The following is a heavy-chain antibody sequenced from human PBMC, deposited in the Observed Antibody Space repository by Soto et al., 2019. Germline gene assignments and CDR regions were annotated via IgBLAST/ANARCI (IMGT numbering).Heavy chain of an antibody. CDR3: TTRIRITMLVVGEAFDI. CDR2: IKSKTDGGTT. J-gene: IGHJ3*02. V-gene: IGHV3-15*07. Sequence: GGSLRLSCAASGFTFSNAWMNWVRQAPGKGLEWVGRIKSKTDGGTTDYAAPVKGRFTISRDDSKNTLYLQMNSLKTEDTAVYYCTTRIRITMLVVGEAFDIWGQGTMVTVSS. CDR1: GFTFSNAW. D-gene: IGHD3-22*01.